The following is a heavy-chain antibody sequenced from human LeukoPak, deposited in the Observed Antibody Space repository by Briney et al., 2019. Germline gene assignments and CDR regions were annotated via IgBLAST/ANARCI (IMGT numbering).Heavy chain of an antibody. D-gene: IGHD3-16*01. CDR2: ISTSSSYI. Sequence: GGSLRLSCAASGFTFSSYSMNWVRQAPGKGLEWVSSISTSSSYIYSADSVRGRFTISRDNAKNSLYLQMNSLRAEDTAVYYCVRDTFSPDAFDIWGQGTMVTVSS. J-gene: IGHJ3*02. V-gene: IGHV3-21*01. CDR3: VRDTFSPDAFDI. CDR1: GFTFSSYS.